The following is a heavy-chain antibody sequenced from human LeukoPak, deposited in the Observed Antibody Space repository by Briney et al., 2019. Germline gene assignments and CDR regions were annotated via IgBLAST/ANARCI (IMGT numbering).Heavy chain of an antibody. J-gene: IGHJ6*02. CDR3: ASAEVTDYYYGMDV. CDR1: GFTFSSYE. CDR2: ISSSGSTI. D-gene: IGHD5-18*01. V-gene: IGHV3-48*03. Sequence: GGSLRLSCAASGFTFSSYEMNWVRQAPGKGLEWVSYISSSGSTIYYADSVKGRFTISRDNSKNTLYLQMNSLRAEDTAVYYCASAEVTDYYYGMDVWGQGTTVTVSS.